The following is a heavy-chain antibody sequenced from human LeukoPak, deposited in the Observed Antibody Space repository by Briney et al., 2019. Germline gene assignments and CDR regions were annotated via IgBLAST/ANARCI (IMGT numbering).Heavy chain of an antibody. Sequence: PGGSLRLSCAASGFSFSSNAMSWVRHAPGKGLERDSAISSGGGSTYYEDSVKGRFTISRDNSKNPLYLRMNSLRAEDTAVYYCAKVGGSVRFGGFDYWGRGTLVTVSS. J-gene: IGHJ4*02. D-gene: IGHD3-10*01. V-gene: IGHV3-23*01. CDR3: AKVGGSVRFGGFDY. CDR2: ISSGGGST. CDR1: GFSFSSNA.